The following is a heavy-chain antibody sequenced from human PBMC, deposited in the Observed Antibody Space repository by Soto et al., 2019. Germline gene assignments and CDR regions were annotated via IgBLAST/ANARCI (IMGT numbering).Heavy chain of an antibody. D-gene: IGHD1-26*01. CDR1: GDSVSSNSAG. V-gene: IGHV6-1*01. CDR2: TYYRSKWYY. CDR3: ARGEQYSGRIFDY. Sequence: PSQTLSLTCAITGDSVSSNSAGWSWVRQSPSRGLEWLGRTYYRSKWYYEYAVSVRGRITINPDTSKNQYALQLNSVTPEDTAVYFCARGEQYSGRIFDYWGQGTLVTVSS. J-gene: IGHJ4*01.